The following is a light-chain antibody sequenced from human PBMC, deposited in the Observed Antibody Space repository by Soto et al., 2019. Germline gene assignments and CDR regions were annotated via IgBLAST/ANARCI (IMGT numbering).Light chain of an antibody. CDR1: QSVLFSPNNKNY. CDR2: WAS. CDR3: QQYHSAPQT. V-gene: IGKV4-1*01. Sequence: DIVMTQSPDSLAVSLGERATINCKSSQSVLFSPNNKNYLAWYQQKPGQPPKLLIYWASTRESGVPDRFSCSGSGTDFTLTISSLQAEDVAFYYCQQYHSAPQTFGQGTKVEIK. J-gene: IGKJ1*01.